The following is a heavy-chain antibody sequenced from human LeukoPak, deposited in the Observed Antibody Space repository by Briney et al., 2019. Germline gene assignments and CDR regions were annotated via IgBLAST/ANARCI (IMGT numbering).Heavy chain of an antibody. V-gene: IGHV1-69*05. J-gene: IGHJ6*03. CDR2: IIPIFGTA. CDR1: GGTFSSYA. D-gene: IGHD3-3*01. Sequence: SVKVSCKASGGTFSSYAISWVRQAPGQGLEWMGGIIPIFGTANYAQKFQGRVTITTDESTSTAYMELSGLRSEDTAVYYCARARGDFWSGYYINYYFYYMDVWGKGTTVTVSS. CDR3: ARARGDFWSGYYINYYFYYMDV.